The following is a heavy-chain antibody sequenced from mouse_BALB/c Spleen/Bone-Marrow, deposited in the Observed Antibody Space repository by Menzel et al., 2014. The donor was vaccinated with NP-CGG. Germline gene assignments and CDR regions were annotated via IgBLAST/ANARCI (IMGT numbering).Heavy chain of an antibody. CDR2: INPITGYT. D-gene: IGHD2-4*01. CDR1: GYTFTSYW. V-gene: IGHV1-7*01. J-gene: IGHJ4*01. Sequence: QVQLQQSGAQVAKPGASVKMSCKASGYTFTSYWMHWVKQRPGQGLEWIGYINPITGYTEYNQKFKDKTTLTADKSSSTAYMQLSSPTSEDSAVYYCARNYDYDGGYCAMDYWGQGTSVTVSS. CDR3: ARNYDYDGGYCAMDY.